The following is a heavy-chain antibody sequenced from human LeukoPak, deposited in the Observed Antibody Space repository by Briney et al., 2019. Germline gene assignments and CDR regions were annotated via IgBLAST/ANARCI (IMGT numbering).Heavy chain of an antibody. J-gene: IGHJ4*02. CDR3: ARRNRGIAARYFDY. Sequence: SETLSLTCTVSGGSISSYYWSWIRQPPGKGLEWSGYIYTSGSTNYNPSLKSRVTISVDTSKNQFSLKLSSVTAADTAVYYCARRNRGIAARYFDYWGQGTLVTVSS. CDR2: IYTSGST. V-gene: IGHV4-4*09. D-gene: IGHD6-6*01. CDR1: GGSISSYY.